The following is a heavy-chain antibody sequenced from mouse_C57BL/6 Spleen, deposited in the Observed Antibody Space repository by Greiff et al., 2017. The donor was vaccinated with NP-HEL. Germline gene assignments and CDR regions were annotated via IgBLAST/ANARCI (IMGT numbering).Heavy chain of an antibody. V-gene: IGHV5-17*01. CDR3: AGEITTVVVAFLNY. J-gene: IGHJ2*01. CDR1: GFTFSDYG. CDR2: ISSGSSTI. Sequence: EVQGVESGGGLVKPGGSLKLSCAASGFTFSDYGMHWVRQAPEKGLEWVAYISSGSSTIYYADTVKGRFTISRDNAKNTLFLQMTSLRSEDTAMYYCAGEITTVVVAFLNYWGKGTTLTVSS. D-gene: IGHD1-1*01.